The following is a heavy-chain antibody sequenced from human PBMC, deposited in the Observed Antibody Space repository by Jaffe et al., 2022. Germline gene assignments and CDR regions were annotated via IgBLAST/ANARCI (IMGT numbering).Heavy chain of an antibody. CDR2: INHSGST. CDR1: GGSFSGYY. Sequence: QVQLQQWGAGLLKPSETLSLTCAVYGGSFSGYYWSWIRQPPGKGLEWIGEINHSGSTNYNPSLKSRVTISVDTSKNQFSLKLSSVTAADTAVYYCARGLLRRPMVRGVIITSWFDPWGQGTLVTVSS. J-gene: IGHJ5*02. D-gene: IGHD3-10*01. CDR3: ARGLLRRPMVRGVIITSWFDP. V-gene: IGHV4-34*01.